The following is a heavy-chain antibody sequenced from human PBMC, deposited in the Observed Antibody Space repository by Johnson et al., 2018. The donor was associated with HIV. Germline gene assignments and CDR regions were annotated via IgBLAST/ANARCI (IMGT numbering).Heavy chain of an antibody. CDR3: ARGGRAKDAFDI. J-gene: IGHJ3*02. D-gene: IGHD3-16*01. CDR1: GFTVSSNY. V-gene: IGHV3-66*02. Sequence: MLLVESGGGLVQPGGSLRLSCAASGFTVSSNYMSWVRQAPGKGLEWVSAISGSGGSTYYADSVKGRFTISRDNSKNTLYLQMNSLRAEDTALYYCARGGRAKDAFDIWGQGTMVTVSS. CDR2: SGSGGST.